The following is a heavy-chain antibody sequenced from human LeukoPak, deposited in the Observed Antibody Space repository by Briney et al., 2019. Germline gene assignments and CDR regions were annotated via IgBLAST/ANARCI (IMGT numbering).Heavy chain of an antibody. CDR3: ARDQYDSSGYRVWYFDL. V-gene: IGHV3-7*05. CDR2: IKQDGSEK. Sequence: GGSLRLSCAASGGTFSNFWMSWVRQAPGKGLEWVANIKQDGSEKYYVDSVKGRFTISRDNAKNSLYLQMNSLRAEDTAVYYCARDQYDSSGYRVWYFDLWGRGTLVTVSS. D-gene: IGHD3-22*01. CDR1: GGTFSNFW. J-gene: IGHJ2*01.